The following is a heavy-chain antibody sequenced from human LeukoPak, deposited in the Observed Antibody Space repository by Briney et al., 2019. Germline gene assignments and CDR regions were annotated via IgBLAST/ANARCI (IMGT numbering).Heavy chain of an antibody. V-gene: IGHV4-59*01. Sequence: SETLSLTCTVSGGSISRYYWSWIRQPPGKGLEWNGYIYYSGVTNYNPSLRRRVTISVDMSKNQFSLKLTSVSAADTGVYYCARDSPPNVWGKGITVAVSS. CDR1: GGSISRYY. CDR3: ARDSPPNV. J-gene: IGHJ6*04. CDR2: IYYSGVT.